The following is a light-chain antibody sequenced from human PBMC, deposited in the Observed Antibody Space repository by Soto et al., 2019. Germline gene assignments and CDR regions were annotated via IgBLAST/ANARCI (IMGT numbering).Light chain of an antibody. Sequence: DIHMTQSPSTVSGFGGGGGVVGCRASQNISRWLAWYQQKPGKAPKLLIYDGSTLESGVPSRFSGSGSGTEFTLTISSLQTDDFATYYCQQYNTYSTFGRGTRLEIK. CDR3: QQYNTYST. CDR1: QNISRW. J-gene: IGKJ5*01. CDR2: DGS. V-gene: IGKV1-5*01.